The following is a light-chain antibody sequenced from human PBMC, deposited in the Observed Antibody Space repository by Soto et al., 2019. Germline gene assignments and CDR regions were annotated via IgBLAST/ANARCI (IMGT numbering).Light chain of an antibody. J-gene: IGKJ5*01. CDR2: AAS. V-gene: IGKV1-39*01. CDR1: QSISSY. CDR3: QQSYSTPIT. Sequence: DIQMTQSPSSLSASVGDRVTITCRASQSISSYLNWYQQKPGKAPKLLIYAASSLQSGVPSRFSGSGPGTDFTLTISSLQPEDFATYSCQQSYSTPITFGQGTRLEIK.